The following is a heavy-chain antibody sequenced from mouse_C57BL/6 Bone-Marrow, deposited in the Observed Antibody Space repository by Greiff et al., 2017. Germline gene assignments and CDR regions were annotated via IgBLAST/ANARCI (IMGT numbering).Heavy chain of an antibody. CDR2: IDPENGDT. D-gene: IGHD2-5*01. J-gene: IGHJ2*01. CDR3: TTRYSNLDY. Sequence: VQLQQSGAELVRPGASVKLSCTASGFNIKDDYMHWVKQRPEQGLEWIGWIDPENGDTEYASKFQGKATITADTSSNTAYLQLSSLTSEDTAVYYCTTRYSNLDYWGQGTTLPVSS. V-gene: IGHV14-4*01. CDR1: GFNIKDDY.